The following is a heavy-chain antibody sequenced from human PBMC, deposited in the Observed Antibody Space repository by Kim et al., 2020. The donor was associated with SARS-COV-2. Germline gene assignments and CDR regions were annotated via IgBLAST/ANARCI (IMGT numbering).Heavy chain of an antibody. D-gene: IGHD2-15*01. J-gene: IGHJ6*02. CDR1: GFTISSYS. V-gene: IGHV3-21*01. Sequence: GGSLRLSCVASGFTISSYSMNWVRQAPGKGLEWVSSISTSSSYIYYADSVKGRFTISRDNAKNSLYLQMNSLRAEDTAVYYCARVQAPFFIVVMVPAYAMDVWGQGTTVTVSS. CDR3: ARVQAPFFIVVMVPAYAMDV. CDR2: ISTSSSYI.